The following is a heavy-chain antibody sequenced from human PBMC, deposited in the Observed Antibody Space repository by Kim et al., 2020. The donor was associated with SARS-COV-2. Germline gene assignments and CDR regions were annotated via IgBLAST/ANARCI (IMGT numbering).Heavy chain of an antibody. D-gene: IGHD6-6*01. Sequence: ADSGKGRLTIARDNAKNSLYLQMNSLRAEDTAVYYCARDRRAARLDAFDIWGQGTMVTVSS. CDR3: ARDRRAARLDAFDI. V-gene: IGHV3-21*01. J-gene: IGHJ3*02.